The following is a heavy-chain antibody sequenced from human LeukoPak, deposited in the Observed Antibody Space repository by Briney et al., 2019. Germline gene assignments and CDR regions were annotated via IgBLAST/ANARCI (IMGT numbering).Heavy chain of an antibody. J-gene: IGHJ5*02. D-gene: IGHD6-6*01. CDR2: TYYSGST. CDR1: GGSISSSRYY. CDR3: ARRDIAARLNWFDP. V-gene: IGHV4-39*01. Sequence: SETLSLTCTVSGGSISSSRYYWGWIRQPPGKGLEWIGNTYYSGSTYYNPSLKSRVTISLDTSKNQFSLKLSSVTAADTAVYYCARRDIAARLNWFDPWGQGTLVTVSS.